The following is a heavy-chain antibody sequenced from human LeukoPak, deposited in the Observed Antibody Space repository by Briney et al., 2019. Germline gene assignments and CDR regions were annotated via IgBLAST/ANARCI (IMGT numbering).Heavy chain of an antibody. V-gene: IGHV4-59*01. D-gene: IGHD4-11*01. CDR2: IYFSGST. J-gene: IGHJ6*02. CDR1: DDSIGNYY. Sequence: SETLSLTYTVSDDSIGNYYWSWIRQPPGKGLEWIAYIYFSGSTNYNPSLKRRVTMSVVTSKNQFSLRLTSVTAADTATYYCARVGGSNFYNYGMDVWGQGTTVIVSS. CDR3: ARVGGSNFYNYGMDV.